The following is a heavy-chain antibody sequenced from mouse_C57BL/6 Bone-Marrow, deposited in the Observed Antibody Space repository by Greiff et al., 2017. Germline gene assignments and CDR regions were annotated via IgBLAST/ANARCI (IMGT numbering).Heavy chain of an antibody. CDR1: GFTFSSYT. Sequence: EVKVVESGGGLVKPGGSLKLSCAASGFTFSSYTMSWVRQTPEKRLEWVATISGGGGNTYYPDSVKGRFTISRDNAKNTLYLQMSSLRSEDTALYYCARPHYYGSSPFAYWGQGTLVTVSA. V-gene: IGHV5-9*01. J-gene: IGHJ3*01. D-gene: IGHD1-1*01. CDR2: ISGGGGNT. CDR3: ARPHYYGSSPFAY.